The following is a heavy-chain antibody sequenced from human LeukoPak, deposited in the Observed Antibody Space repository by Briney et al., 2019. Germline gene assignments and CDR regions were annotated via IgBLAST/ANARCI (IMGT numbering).Heavy chain of an antibody. V-gene: IGHV3-7*01. D-gene: IGHD6-19*01. CDR1: GFTISTYA. CDR2: IRQDGSQK. Sequence: PGGSLRLSCAASGFTISTYAMFWVRQAPGRGLEWVATIRQDGSQKYYLDSVKGRFTISRDNAKNSLYLQMNSLRAEDTAVYYCARDLPGYSSAYFDYWGQGTLVTVSS. J-gene: IGHJ4*02. CDR3: ARDLPGYSSAYFDY.